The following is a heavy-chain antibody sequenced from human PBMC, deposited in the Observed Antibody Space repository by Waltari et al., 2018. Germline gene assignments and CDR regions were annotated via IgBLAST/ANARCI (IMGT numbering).Heavy chain of an antibody. CDR2: ISGSGGST. D-gene: IGHD1-26*01. CDR3: ARDSANRPDAFDI. V-gene: IGHV3-23*01. J-gene: IGHJ3*02. CDR1: GFTFSSYA. Sequence: EVQLLESGGGLVQPGGSLRLSCAASGFTFSSYAMSWVRQAPGKGLEWVSAISGSGGSTYYADSVKGRFTISRDNSKNTLYLQMNSLRAEDTAVYYCARDSANRPDAFDIWGQGTMVTVSS.